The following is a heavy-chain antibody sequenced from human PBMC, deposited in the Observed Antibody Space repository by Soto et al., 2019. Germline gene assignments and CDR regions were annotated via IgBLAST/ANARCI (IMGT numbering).Heavy chain of an antibody. CDR2: ILYDGSNK. Sequence: GGSLRLSCAASGFTFSNCGMHWVRQAPGKGLEWVAKILYDGSNKFYADSVKGRFTISRDDSKNTVYLQMNSLRGEDTAVYYCAKDRSGTWSFDYWGQGTLVTVSS. CDR3: AKDRSGTWSFDY. J-gene: IGHJ4*02. V-gene: IGHV3-30*18. D-gene: IGHD3-3*01. CDR1: GFTFSNCG.